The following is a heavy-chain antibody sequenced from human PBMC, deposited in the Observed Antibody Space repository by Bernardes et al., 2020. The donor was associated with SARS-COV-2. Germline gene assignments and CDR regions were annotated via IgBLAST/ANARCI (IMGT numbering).Heavy chain of an antibody. Sequence: SETLSLTFTVSGVSISSGSYYWGWIRQPPGKGLEWIGSIYYRGSTYYNPSLKSRVTISVDTSKNQFSLKLSSVTAADTAVYYCARQAIGYLRFDPWGQGTLVTVSS. V-gene: IGHV4-39*01. CDR3: ARQAIGYLRFDP. J-gene: IGHJ5*02. D-gene: IGHD2-21*01. CDR1: GVSISSGSYY. CDR2: IYYRGST.